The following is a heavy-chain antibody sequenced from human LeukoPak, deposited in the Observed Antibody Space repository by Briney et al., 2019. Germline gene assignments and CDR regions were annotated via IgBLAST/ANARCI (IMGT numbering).Heavy chain of an antibody. V-gene: IGHV3-64*01. Sequence: GGSLRLSCAASGFTFSSYAMHWVRQAPGEGLEYVSAISSNGGSTYYANSVKGRFTISRDNSKNTLYLQMGSLRAEDMAVYYCASGGYCSSTSCTQGMDVWGQGTTVTVSS. CDR2: ISSNGGST. CDR1: GFTFSSYA. J-gene: IGHJ6*02. CDR3: ASGGYCSSTSCTQGMDV. D-gene: IGHD2-2*01.